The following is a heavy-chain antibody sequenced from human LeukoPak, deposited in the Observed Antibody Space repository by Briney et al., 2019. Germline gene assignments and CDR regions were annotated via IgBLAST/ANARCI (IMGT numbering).Heavy chain of an antibody. CDR3: ARELHSGSYYFDY. J-gene: IGHJ4*02. Sequence: SETLSLTCTVSGGSISSYYWSWIRQPPGKGLEWIGYIYYSGSTNYNPSLKSRISISVDTSKNQFSLKLTSVTAADTAVYYCARELHSGSYYFDYWGQGTLVTVSS. D-gene: IGHD1-26*01. CDR2: IYYSGST. V-gene: IGHV4-59*12. CDR1: GGSISSYY.